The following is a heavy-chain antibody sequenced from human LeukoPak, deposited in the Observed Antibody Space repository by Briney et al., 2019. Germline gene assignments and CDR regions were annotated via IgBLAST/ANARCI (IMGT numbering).Heavy chain of an antibody. V-gene: IGHV3-53*01. Sequence: GGSLRLSCAASGFTFSNAWMSWVRQAPGRGLEWVSVIYSGGSTNYADSVKGRFTISRDNSKNTVYLQMNNLRAEDTAVYYCARAETAAGSYWGQGTLVTVSS. CDR1: GFTFSNAW. CDR2: IYSGGST. CDR3: ARAETAAGSY. D-gene: IGHD6-13*01. J-gene: IGHJ4*02.